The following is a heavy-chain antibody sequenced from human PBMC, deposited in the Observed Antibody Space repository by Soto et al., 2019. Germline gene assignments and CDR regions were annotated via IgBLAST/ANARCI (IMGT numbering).Heavy chain of an antibody. Sequence: PSETLSLTCTVSGGSISSSSYYWGWIRQPPGKGLEWIGSIYYSGSTYYNPSLKSRVTISVDTSKNQFSLKLSSVTAADTAVYYCARHSGDGYYYYYYMDVRGKGTTVTVS. J-gene: IGHJ6*03. CDR2: IYYSGST. V-gene: IGHV4-39*01. CDR3: ARHSGDGYYYYYYMDV. CDR1: GGSISSSSYY.